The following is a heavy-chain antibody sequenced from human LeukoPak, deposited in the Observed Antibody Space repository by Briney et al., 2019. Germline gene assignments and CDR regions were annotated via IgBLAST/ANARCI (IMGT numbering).Heavy chain of an antibody. J-gene: IGHJ3*02. CDR1: GFTFSNYA. CDR3: ALNGREVPSGAFDI. CDR2: ISGSGGST. Sequence: GGSLRLSCAGSGFTFSNYAMSWVRQAPGKGLEWVSAISGSGGSTYYADSVKSRFTISRDNSKNTLYLQMNSLRAEDTAVYYCALNGREVPSGAFDIWGQGTMVTVSS. D-gene: IGHD3-16*02. V-gene: IGHV3-23*01.